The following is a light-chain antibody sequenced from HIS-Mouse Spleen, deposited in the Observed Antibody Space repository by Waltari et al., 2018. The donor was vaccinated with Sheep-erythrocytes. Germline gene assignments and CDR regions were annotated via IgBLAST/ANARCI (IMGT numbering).Light chain of an antibody. CDR3: SSYTSSSTWV. CDR2: DVS. V-gene: IGLV2-14*03. Sequence: PGQSITISCTGTSRDVGGYNYVSWYQQHPGKAPKLMIYDVSNRPSGVSNRFSGSKSGNTASLTISGLQAEDEADYYCSSYTSSSTWVFGGGTKLTVL. CDR1: SRDVGGYNY. J-gene: IGLJ3*02.